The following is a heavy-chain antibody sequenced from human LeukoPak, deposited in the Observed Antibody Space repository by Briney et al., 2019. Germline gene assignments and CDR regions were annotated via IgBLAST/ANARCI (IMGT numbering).Heavy chain of an antibody. V-gene: IGHV1-69*13. D-gene: IGHD3-22*01. CDR1: GGTFSSYA. CDR3: ARADYYDSSGYEFPYFDY. Sequence: GASVKVSCKASGGTFSSYAISWVRQAPGQGLEWMGGIIPIFGTANYAQKFQGRVTITAGESTSTAYMELSSLRSEDTAVYYCARADYYDSSGYEFPYFDYWGQGTLVTVSS. J-gene: IGHJ4*02. CDR2: IIPIFGTA.